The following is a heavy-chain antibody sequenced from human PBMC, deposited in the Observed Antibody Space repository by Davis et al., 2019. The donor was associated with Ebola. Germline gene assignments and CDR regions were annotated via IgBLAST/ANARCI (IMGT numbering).Heavy chain of an antibody. V-gene: IGHV3-7*03. D-gene: IGHD3-10*01. J-gene: IGHJ6*02. CDR2: IKQDGSEK. CDR3: ARDTWFGDWYGDGMDV. Sequence: PGGSLRLSCTASGFTFGDYAMSWFRQAPGKGLEWVANIKQDGSEKYYVDPVKGRFTTSRDNAKNSLYLQMNSLRAEDTAVYSCARDTWFGDWYGDGMDVWGQGTTVTVSS. CDR1: GFTFGDYA.